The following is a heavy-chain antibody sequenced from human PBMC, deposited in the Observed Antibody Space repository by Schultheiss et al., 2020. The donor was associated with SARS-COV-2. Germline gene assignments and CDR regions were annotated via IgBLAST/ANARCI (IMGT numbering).Heavy chain of an antibody. CDR3: ARANSGSYSPPDY. CDR1: GFTFSSYG. J-gene: IGHJ4*02. CDR2: ISYDGSNK. D-gene: IGHD1-26*01. Sequence: GGSLRLSCAASGFTFSSYGMHWVRQAPGKGLEWVTIISYDGSNKYYADSMKGQFTISRDNSKNTLYLQMNSLRAEDTAVYYCARANSGSYSPPDYWGQGTRVTVSS. V-gene: IGHV3-33*05.